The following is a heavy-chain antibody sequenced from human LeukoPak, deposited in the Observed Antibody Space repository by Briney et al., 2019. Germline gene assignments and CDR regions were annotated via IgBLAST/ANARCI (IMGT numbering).Heavy chain of an antibody. D-gene: IGHD6-19*01. CDR2: INYGGST. Sequence: PSETLSLTCTVSGGSISSYYWSWIRQPPGKGLEWIAYINYGGSTNYNPSLKSRVTISVDTSKNQFSLKLTSVTASDTAVYYCAGTGQWLAFDYWGQGTLVTVSS. V-gene: IGHV4-59*08. J-gene: IGHJ4*02. CDR3: AGTGQWLAFDY. CDR1: GGSISSYY.